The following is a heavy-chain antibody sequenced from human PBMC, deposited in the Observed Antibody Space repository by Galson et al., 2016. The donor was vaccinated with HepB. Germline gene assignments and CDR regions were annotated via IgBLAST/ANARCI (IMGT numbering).Heavy chain of an antibody. V-gene: IGHV4-39*07. D-gene: IGHD4/OR15-4a*01. CDR2: IFYDGST. Sequence: SETLSLTCTVSGGSINSNGYYWGWIRQPPGKGLEWIGNIFYDGSTFYNPSPKSRVTMSLDTSKHQFSLKLSSVTAADTAVYYCARDNGPDYGGHLGRFDPWGQGTLVTVSS. CDR3: ARDNGPDYGGHLGRFDP. J-gene: IGHJ5*01. CDR1: GGSINSNGYY.